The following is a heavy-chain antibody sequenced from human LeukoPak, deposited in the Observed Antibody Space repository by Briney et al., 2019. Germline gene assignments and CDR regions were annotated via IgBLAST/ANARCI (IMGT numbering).Heavy chain of an antibody. J-gene: IGHJ6*03. CDR1: GGSISNRNYH. Sequence: SETLSLTCTVSGGSISNRNYHWGWIRQPPGKGLEWIGSICSSGSAYYNPSLKSRVTTSIDTSKNQFSLRLTSVTAADTAVYYCARTVVVVAATYLYYYYYMDVWGKGTTVTISS. D-gene: IGHD2-15*01. V-gene: IGHV4-39*01. CDR3: ARTVVVVAATYLYYYYYMDV. CDR2: ICSSGSA.